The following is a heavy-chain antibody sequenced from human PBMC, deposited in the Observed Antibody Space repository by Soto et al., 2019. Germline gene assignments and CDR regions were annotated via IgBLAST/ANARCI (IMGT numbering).Heavy chain of an antibody. CDR1: GYTFIYFW. D-gene: IGHD3-10*01. Sequence: PGESLKTSCQASGYTFIYFWVAWVRQVPGQGLEWMGVIYPGASDIRYSPPFEGHVTISADKSTNTAYLQWSSLEAADTAIYYCARQGTWRGSDYAALDFWGPGTLVTVSS. CDR3: ARQGTWRGSDYAALDF. V-gene: IGHV5-51*01. J-gene: IGHJ4*02. CDR2: IYPGASDI.